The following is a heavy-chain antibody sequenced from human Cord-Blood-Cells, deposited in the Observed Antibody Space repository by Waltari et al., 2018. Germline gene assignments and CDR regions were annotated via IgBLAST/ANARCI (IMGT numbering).Heavy chain of an antibody. J-gene: IGHJ3*02. CDR2: ISYDGSNK. CDR3: AREMRGAFDI. CDR1: GFTLRSSA. Sequence: QVQLVESGGGVVQPGRALRVSGAACGFTLRSSALHWAGPASGKGLEWVAVISYDGSNKYYADSVKGRFTISRDNSKNTLYLQMNSLRAEDTAVYYCAREMRGAFDIWGQGTMVTVSS. V-gene: IGHV3-30*04.